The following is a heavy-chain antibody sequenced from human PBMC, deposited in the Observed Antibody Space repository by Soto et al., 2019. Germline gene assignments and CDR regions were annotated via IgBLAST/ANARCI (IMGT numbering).Heavy chain of an antibody. CDR3: ARGRSFSYDSTPPPRFDP. CDR2: IGTLSDA. D-gene: IGHD3-22*01. Sequence: GGSLRLSCAASGFIFSTFDIHWARQAPGKGLEWVSGIGTLSDAVYAASVQGRFTISRQNDKNSVYLQMNSLRAGDTAVYYCARGRSFSYDSTPPPRFDPRGQGTLVTVSS. J-gene: IGHJ5*02. CDR1: GFIFSTFD. V-gene: IGHV3-13*01.